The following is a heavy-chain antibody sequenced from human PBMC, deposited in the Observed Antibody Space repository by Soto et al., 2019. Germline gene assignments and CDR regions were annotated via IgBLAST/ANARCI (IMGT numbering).Heavy chain of an antibody. Sequence: SVKVSCKASGGTFSSYSISWVRQAPGQGLEWMGGIIPIFGTANYAQKFQGRVTITADESTSTAYMELSSLRSEDTAVYYCARERSIAAAGYYYYYGMDVWGQGTTVTVSS. D-gene: IGHD6-13*01. CDR3: ARERSIAAAGYYYYYGMDV. CDR1: GGTFSSYS. V-gene: IGHV1-69*13. J-gene: IGHJ6*02. CDR2: IIPIFGTA.